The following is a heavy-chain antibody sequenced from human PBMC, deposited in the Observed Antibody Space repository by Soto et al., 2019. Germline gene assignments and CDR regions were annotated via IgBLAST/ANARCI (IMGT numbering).Heavy chain of an antibody. J-gene: IGHJ5*02. D-gene: IGHD2-2*01. CDR3: ARARQYRSSSSCYLDP. CDR2: IHHSGST. V-gene: IGHV4-4*02. CDR1: GDSISSNNW. Sequence: SETLSLTCGVSGDSISSNNWWNWVRQPPGKGLEWIGEIHHSGSTNYNPSLKSRVTISVDKSKNQFSLKLNSVTAADTAVYYCARARQYRSSSSCYLDPCGQGALVTVYS.